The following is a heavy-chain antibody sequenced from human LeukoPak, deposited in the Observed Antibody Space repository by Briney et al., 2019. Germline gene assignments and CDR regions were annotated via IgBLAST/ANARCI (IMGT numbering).Heavy chain of an antibody. CDR3: ARDYYYDSSGYWDYYFDY. CDR2: IWYDGSNK. CDR1: GFIFSSYG. V-gene: IGHV3-33*08. D-gene: IGHD3-22*01. Sequence: PGGSLRLSCAASGFIFSSYGMHWVRQAPGKGLEWVAVIWYDGSNKYYADSVKGRFTISRDNSKNTLYPEMNSLRAEDTAVYYCARDYYYDSSGYWDYYFDYWGQGTLVSVSS. J-gene: IGHJ4*02.